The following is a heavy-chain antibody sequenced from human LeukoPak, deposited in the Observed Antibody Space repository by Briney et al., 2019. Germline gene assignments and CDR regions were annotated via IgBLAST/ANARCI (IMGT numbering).Heavy chain of an antibody. J-gene: IGHJ4*02. D-gene: IGHD3-10*01. CDR2: IYSSGST. Sequence: SETLSLTCTVSGGSISSSSYYWGWIRQSAGKGLEWIGRIYSSGSTNYNPSLKSRVTVSVDTSKNQFSLKLISVTAADTAVYYCARDRVQRFGELLPKYYFDYWGQGTLVSVSS. V-gene: IGHV4-61*02. CDR1: GGSISSSSYY. CDR3: ARDRVQRFGELLPKYYFDY.